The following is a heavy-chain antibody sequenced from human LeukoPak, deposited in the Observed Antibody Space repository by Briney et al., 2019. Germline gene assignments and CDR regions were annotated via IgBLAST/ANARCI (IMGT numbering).Heavy chain of an antibody. J-gene: IGHJ4*02. Sequence: GGSLRLSCAAFGFTFSNYWMGWVRQAPGKGLEWVASIKEDGSEIFYVDSVKGRLTISRDNAKNSLYLQMNSLKAEDTAVYYCARGSREMINYYFDYWGQGTLVTVSS. CDR3: ARGSREMINYYFDY. V-gene: IGHV3-7*03. D-gene: IGHD5-24*01. CDR2: IKEDGSEI. CDR1: GFTFSNYW.